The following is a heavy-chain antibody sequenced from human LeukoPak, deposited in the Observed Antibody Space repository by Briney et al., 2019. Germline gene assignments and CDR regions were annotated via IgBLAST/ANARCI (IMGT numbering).Heavy chain of an antibody. V-gene: IGHV4-38-2*02. CDR3: ARQGSNYVYYYYYYMDV. D-gene: IGHD4-11*01. J-gene: IGHJ6*03. Sequence: PSETLSLTCTVSGYSISSGYYWGWIRQPPGKGLEWIGSIYHSGSTYYNPSLKSRVTISVDTSKNQFSLKLSSVTAADTAVYYCARQGSNYVYYYYYYMDVWGKGTTVTVSS. CDR1: GYSISSGYY. CDR2: IYHSGST.